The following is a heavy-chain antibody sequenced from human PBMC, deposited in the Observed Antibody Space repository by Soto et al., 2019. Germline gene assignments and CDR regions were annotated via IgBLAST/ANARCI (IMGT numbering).Heavy chain of an antibody. J-gene: IGHJ4*02. D-gene: IGHD6-6*01. CDR3: AREISARNYFDY. CDR1: GGSFSGYY. Sequence: SETLSLTCAVYGGSFSGYYWSWIRQPPGKGLEWIGEINHSGSTTYNPSLKSRVTISVDTSKNQFSLKLSSVTAADTAVYYCAREISARNYFDYWGQGTLVTVSS. V-gene: IGHV4-34*01. CDR2: INHSGST.